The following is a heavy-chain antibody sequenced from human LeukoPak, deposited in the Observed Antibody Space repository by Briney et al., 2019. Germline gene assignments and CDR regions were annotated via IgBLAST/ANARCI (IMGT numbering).Heavy chain of an antibody. Sequence: SETLSLTCTVSGGSISSYYWSWIRQPPGKGLEWIGYIYYSGSTNYNPSLKSRVTISVDTSKNQFSLKLSSVTAADPAVYYCARGHYGEADYWGQGTLVTVSS. CDR1: GGSISSYY. CDR3: ARGHYGEADY. CDR2: IYYSGST. J-gene: IGHJ4*02. D-gene: IGHD4-17*01. V-gene: IGHV4-59*01.